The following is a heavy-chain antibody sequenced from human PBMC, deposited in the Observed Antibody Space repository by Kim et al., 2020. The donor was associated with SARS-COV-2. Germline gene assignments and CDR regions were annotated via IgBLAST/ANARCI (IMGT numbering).Heavy chain of an antibody. D-gene: IGHD2-15*01. Sequence: GGSLRLSCSASGFTFSGYTIHWVRQAPGMGLQCVSATTSDGGFLYYADSVKDRFTIFRDNSKNTLFLQMSGLRVEDTAVYYCVRYVLKHAAVRGGRGTLVTVSS. CDR3: VRYVLKHAAVR. J-gene: IGHJ1*01. CDR1: GFTFSGYT. CDR2: TTSDGGFL. V-gene: IGHV3-64D*09.